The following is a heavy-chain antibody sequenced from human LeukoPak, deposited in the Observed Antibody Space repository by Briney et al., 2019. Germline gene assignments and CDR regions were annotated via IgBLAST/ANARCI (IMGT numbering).Heavy chain of an antibody. J-gene: IGHJ3*02. V-gene: IGHV3-21*01. CDR1: GFTFSRYS. CDR3: ARDQGRGAFDI. CDR2: ISSSSSYI. Sequence: GGSLRLSCAASGFTFSRYSMNWVRQAPGKGLEWVSSISSSSSYIYYADSVKGRFTISRDNAKNSLYLQMNSLRAEDTAVYYCARDQGRGAFDIWGQGTMVTVSS.